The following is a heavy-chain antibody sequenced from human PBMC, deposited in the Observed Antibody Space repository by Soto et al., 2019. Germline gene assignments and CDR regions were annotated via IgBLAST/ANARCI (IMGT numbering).Heavy chain of an antibody. D-gene: IGHD7-27*01. J-gene: IGHJ3*02. Sequence: RASVKVSCKASGYTFTGYCMHWVRQAPGQGLEWMGWINPNSGGTNYAQKFQGRVTMTRDTSISTAYMELSRLRSDDTAVYYCARDDANLGSHVADFDIWGQGTMVPVSS. CDR1: GYTFTGYC. V-gene: IGHV1-2*02. CDR3: ARDDANLGSHVADFDI. CDR2: INPNSGGT.